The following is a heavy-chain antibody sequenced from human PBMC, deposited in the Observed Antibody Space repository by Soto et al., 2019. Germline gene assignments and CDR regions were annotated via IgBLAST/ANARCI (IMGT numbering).Heavy chain of an antibody. CDR1: GGTFSSYA. J-gene: IGHJ6*02. CDR3: ARGRWEVATISDIFYYYGMDV. D-gene: IGHD5-12*01. Sequence: QVQLVQSGAEVKKPGSSVKVSCKASGGTFSSYAISWVRQAPGQGLEWMGGIIPIFGTANYAQKFQGRVTITADESTSTAYMELSSLRSEDTAVYYCARGRWEVATISDIFYYYGMDVWGQGATVTVSS. V-gene: IGHV1-69*12. CDR2: IIPIFGTA.